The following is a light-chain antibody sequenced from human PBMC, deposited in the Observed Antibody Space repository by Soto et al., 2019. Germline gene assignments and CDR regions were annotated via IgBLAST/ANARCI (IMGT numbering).Light chain of an antibody. CDR2: GAS. Sequence: EIVLTQSPGTLSLSPGERATLSCSASQSVSSSYLAWYQQKPGQAPRLLIYGASSRATGIPDRFSGSGSGTGSTLTISRLEPEDFAVYYCQQYGSSPWTFGQGTKVEIK. CDR3: QQYGSSPWT. CDR1: QSVSSSY. J-gene: IGKJ1*01. V-gene: IGKV3-20*01.